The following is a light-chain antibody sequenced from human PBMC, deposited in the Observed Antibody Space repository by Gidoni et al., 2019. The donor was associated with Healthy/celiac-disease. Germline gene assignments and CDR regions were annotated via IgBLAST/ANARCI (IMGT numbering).Light chain of an antibody. Sequence: IVLTQSPGTLSLSPGERATLSCRASQSVSTTYLAWYQQKPGQAPRLLIYGASSRATGIPDRFSGSGSGTDFALTISRLEPEDFAVYYCQHYGSSRWTFGQGTKVEI. CDR3: QHYGSSRWT. J-gene: IGKJ1*01. CDR2: GAS. V-gene: IGKV3-20*01. CDR1: QSVSTTY.